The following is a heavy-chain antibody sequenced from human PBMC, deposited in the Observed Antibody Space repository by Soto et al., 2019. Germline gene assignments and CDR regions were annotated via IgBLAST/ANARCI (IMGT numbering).Heavy chain of an antibody. Sequence: QVQLVQSGAEVKKPGSSVKVSCKTSGGPFNNHAINWVRQAPGQGLEWVGLVIPTLATADYAQKFQGRVTMTADEDTNAAYMELSSLRSDDTGVYYCASDYGEIDAFDIWGQGTLVNVSS. J-gene: IGHJ3*02. CDR1: GGPFNNHA. CDR3: ASDYGEIDAFDI. D-gene: IGHD4-17*01. CDR2: VIPTLATA. V-gene: IGHV1-69*01.